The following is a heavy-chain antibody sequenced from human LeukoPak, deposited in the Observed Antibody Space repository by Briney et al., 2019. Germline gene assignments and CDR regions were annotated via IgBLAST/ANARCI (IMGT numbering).Heavy chain of an antibody. CDR3: AKASRSLLLWFGEFRN. Sequence: GGSLRLSCAASGFTFDDYAMHWVRQAPGKGLEWVSGISWNSGSIGYADSVKGRFTISRGNAKNSLYLQMNSLRAEDTALYYCAKASRSLLLWFGEFRNWGQGTLVTVSS. CDR2: ISWNSGSI. J-gene: IGHJ4*02. V-gene: IGHV3-9*01. CDR1: GFTFDDYA. D-gene: IGHD3-10*01.